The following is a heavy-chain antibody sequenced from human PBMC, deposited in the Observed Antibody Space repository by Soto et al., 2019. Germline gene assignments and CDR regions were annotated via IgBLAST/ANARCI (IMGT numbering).Heavy chain of an antibody. Sequence: PGGSLRLSCAASGVNFRNYGMHWVRQAPGKGLVWVSRINSDGRSIRYADSVKGRFTISRDNARNTLFLQMNSLRADDTAVYYCARVGVDTAVVDGGYYYYPLDVWGQGTTVTVSS. CDR1: GVNFRNYG. D-gene: IGHD5-18*01. J-gene: IGHJ6*02. CDR3: ARVGVDTAVVDGGYYYYPLDV. V-gene: IGHV3-74*01. CDR2: INSDGRSI.